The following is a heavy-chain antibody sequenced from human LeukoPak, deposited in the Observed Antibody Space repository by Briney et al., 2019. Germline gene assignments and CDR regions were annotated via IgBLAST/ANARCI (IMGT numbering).Heavy chain of an antibody. Sequence: KVSCHASGGTFCSYATSWVRQAPRQGLEWMGGIIPIFGTANYAQKFQGRVTITADESTSTANMELSSLTSEDTAMYYCASGWYSSSSNWFDLGGQGTLVTVSS. J-gene: IGHJ5*02. CDR1: GGTFCSYA. CDR2: IIPIFGTA. CDR3: ASGWYSSSSNWFDL. D-gene: IGHD6-13*01. V-gene: IGHV1-69*01.